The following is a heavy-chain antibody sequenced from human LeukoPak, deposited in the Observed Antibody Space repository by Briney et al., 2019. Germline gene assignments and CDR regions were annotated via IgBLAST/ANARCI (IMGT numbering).Heavy chain of an antibody. Sequence: ASVKVSCKASGYTFTSYGISWVRQAPGHGLEWMGWISTYYGNTNYAQKLRGRVTITTDTSTSTAYMELRSLRSDDTAVYYCARGKFGELLLDYWGQGTLVTVSS. CDR1: GYTFTSYG. CDR2: ISTYYGNT. V-gene: IGHV1-18*01. J-gene: IGHJ4*02. CDR3: ARGKFGELLLDY. D-gene: IGHD3-10*01.